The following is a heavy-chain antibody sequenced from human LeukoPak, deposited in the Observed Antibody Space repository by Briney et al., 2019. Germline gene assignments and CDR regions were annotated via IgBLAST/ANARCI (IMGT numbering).Heavy chain of an antibody. J-gene: IGHJ3*02. CDR1: GFLFSNYA. CDR3: ARDVRVISYRGDDLGAFDI. Sequence: GRSLRLSCAASGFLFSNYAVHWVRQAPGKGLEWVALISYDGVNQYYVDPVKGRFTIPRDNPNNTLYLQMNSLRAEDTAVYYCARDVRVISYRGDDLGAFDIWGQGTMVTVSS. CDR2: ISYDGVNQ. V-gene: IGHV3-30-3*01. D-gene: IGHD5-12*01.